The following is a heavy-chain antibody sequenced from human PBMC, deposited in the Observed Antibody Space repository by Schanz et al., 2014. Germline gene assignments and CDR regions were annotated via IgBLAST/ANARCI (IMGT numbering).Heavy chain of an antibody. CDR1: GFTFNSYA. V-gene: IGHV3-30-3*01. CDR2: ISHDGNNK. J-gene: IGHJ6*03. Sequence: VQLVESGGGVVRPGGSLRLSCAASGFTFNSYAFHWVRQAPGKGLEWVALISHDGNNKHYVDSVEGRFTISRDNSKSMLFLEMSSLRVEDTAVYYCVREENYPSFLGYYYYMDVWGKGTSVTVSS. D-gene: IGHD3-10*01. CDR3: VREENYPSFLGYYYYMDV.